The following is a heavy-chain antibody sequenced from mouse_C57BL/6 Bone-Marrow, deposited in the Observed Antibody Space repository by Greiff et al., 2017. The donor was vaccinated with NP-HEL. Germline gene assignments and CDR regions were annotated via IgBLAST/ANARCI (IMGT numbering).Heavy chain of an antibody. CDR3: ARWLLRYFDV. CDR2: ISNLAYSI. CDR1: GFTFSDYG. D-gene: IGHD2-3*01. Sequence: EVQGVESGGGLVQPGGSLKLSCAASGFTFSDYGMAWVRQAPRKGPEWVAFISNLAYSIYYADTVTGRFTISRENAKNTLYLEMSSLRSEDTAMYYCARWLLRYFDVWGTGTTVTVSS. J-gene: IGHJ1*03. V-gene: IGHV5-15*01.